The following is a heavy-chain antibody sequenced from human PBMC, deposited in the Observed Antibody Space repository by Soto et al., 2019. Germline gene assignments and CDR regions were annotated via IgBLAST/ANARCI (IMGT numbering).Heavy chain of an antibody. D-gene: IGHD6-6*01. J-gene: IGHJ1*01. V-gene: IGHV4-34*01. CDR3: ARGPSGVEYLEYSHH. Sequence: SETLSLTCAFYGGSFSGYYWSWIRQPPGKGLEWIGYINHSGSTNYNPSLKSRVTISVDTSKNQFSLKLSSVTAADTAVYYCARGPSGVEYLEYSHHWGQGTLVTVSS. CDR1: GGSFSGYY. CDR2: INHSGST.